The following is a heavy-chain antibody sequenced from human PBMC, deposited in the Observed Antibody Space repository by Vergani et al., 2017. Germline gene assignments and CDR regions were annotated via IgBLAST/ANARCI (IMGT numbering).Heavy chain of an antibody. D-gene: IGHD6-19*01. J-gene: IGHJ4*02. CDR2: ISSSSSYI. V-gene: IGHV3-21*01. Sequence: VQRVESGGGLVKPGGSLRLSCAASGFTFSSYSMNWVRQAPGKGLEWVSSISSSSSYIYYADSVKGRFTISRDNAKNSLYLQMNSLRAEDTAVYYCAREMGRRGGSGWYTSLYWGQGTLVTVSS. CDR3: AREMGRRGGSGWYTSLY. CDR1: GFTFSSYS.